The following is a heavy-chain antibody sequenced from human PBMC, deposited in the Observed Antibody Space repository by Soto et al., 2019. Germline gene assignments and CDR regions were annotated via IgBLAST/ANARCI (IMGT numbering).Heavy chain of an antibody. CDR2: IYYSGST. J-gene: IGHJ4*02. CDR3: AGGLLRFLEGGRWESFDY. V-gene: IGHV4-31*03. Sequence: SETLSLTCTVSGGSISSGGYYWSWIRQHPGKGLEWIGYIYYSGSTYYNPSLKSRVTISVDTSKNQFSLKLSSVTAADTAVYYCAGGLLRFLEGGRWESFDYWGQGTLVTVYS. CDR1: GGSISSGGYY. D-gene: IGHD3-3*01.